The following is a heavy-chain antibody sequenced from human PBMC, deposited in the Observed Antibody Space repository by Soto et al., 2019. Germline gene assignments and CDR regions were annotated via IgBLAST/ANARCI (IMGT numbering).Heavy chain of an antibody. Sequence: EVQLVESGGGLVQPGGSLRLSCAASGFTFSSYWMHWVRQAPGKGLVWVSRINSDGSSTSYADSVKGRFTISRDNAKNTMYLQMNSLRAEDTAVYYCARDLYCGGDCYSELDYWGQGTLVTVSS. J-gene: IGHJ4*02. CDR2: INSDGSST. CDR1: GFTFSSYW. D-gene: IGHD2-21*02. CDR3: ARDLYCGGDCYSELDY. V-gene: IGHV3-74*01.